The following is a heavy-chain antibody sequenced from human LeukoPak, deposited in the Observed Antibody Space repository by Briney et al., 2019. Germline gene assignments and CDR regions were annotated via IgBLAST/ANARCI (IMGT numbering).Heavy chain of an antibody. CDR3: TGHKVAKVRSPKKITPPFYYYYYYMDV. CDR1: GFTFSSYS. CDR2: ISSSSSYI. Sequence: GGSLRLSCAASGFTFSSYSMNWVRQAPGKGLEWVSSISSSSSYIYYADSVKGRFTISRDNAKNSLYLQMNNLRAEDTAVYYCTGHKVAKVRSPKKITPPFYYYYYYMDVWGKGTTVTVSS. D-gene: IGHD5-12*01. V-gene: IGHV3-21*03. J-gene: IGHJ6*03.